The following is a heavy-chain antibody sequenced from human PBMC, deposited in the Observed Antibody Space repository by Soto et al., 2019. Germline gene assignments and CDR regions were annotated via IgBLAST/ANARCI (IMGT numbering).Heavy chain of an antibody. V-gene: IGHV4-34*01. CDR1: GGSFSDYV. Sequence: SETLSLTCDVYGGSFSDYVWTWIRQTPGKGLQWIGQINHSGSANYNPSLKSRVTISVHTSSSQFSLELSSVTAADTAVYYCARGLISGSHYSGGWYYFDSWGQGTQVTVS. J-gene: IGHJ4*02. CDR2: INHSGSA. CDR3: ARGLISGSHYSGGWYYFDS. D-gene: IGHD1-26*01.